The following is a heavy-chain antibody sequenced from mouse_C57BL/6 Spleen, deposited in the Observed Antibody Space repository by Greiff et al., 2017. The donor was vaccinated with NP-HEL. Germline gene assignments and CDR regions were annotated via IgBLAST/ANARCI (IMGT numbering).Heavy chain of an antibody. CDR2: ISSGSSTI. CDR1: GFTFSDYG. CDR3: ARSYYYGSSLDYAMDY. D-gene: IGHD1-1*01. J-gene: IGHJ4*01. V-gene: IGHV5-17*01. Sequence: DVMLVESGGGLVKPGGSLKLSCAASGFTFSDYGMHWVRQAPEKGLEWVAYISSGSSTIYYADTVKGRFTISRDNAKNTLFLQMTSLRSEDTAMYYCARSYYYGSSLDYAMDYWGQGTSVTVSS.